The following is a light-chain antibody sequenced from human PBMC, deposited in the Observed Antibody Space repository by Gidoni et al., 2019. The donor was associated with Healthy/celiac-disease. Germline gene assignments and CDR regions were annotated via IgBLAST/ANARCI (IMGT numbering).Light chain of an antibody. J-gene: IGKJ1*01. V-gene: IGKV1-39*01. CDR3: QQSYSTPRT. CDR1: QSITSD. CDR2: AAS. Sequence: DIQMTQSPSSLSASVGDRVTITCRASQSITSDLNWYQHKPGKAPKLLIYAASSLQSGVPSRFSGSGSWTDFTLTISSLQPEYFATYYCQQSYSTPRTFGQGTKVEIK.